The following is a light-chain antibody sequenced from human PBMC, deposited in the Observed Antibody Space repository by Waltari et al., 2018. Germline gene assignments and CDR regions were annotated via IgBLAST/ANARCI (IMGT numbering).Light chain of an antibody. CDR1: QGIGNS. CDR3: HQHNSYPYT. V-gene: IGKV1-17*01. Sequence: DLQMTQSPSSFSASVGDRVTLTCQASQGIGNSLAWYQQKPGKAPRLLIYATSSLQIGVPSRFGGSGSGTEFTLTISSLQPEDFATYFCHQHNSYPYTFGQGTNLEIK. J-gene: IGKJ2*01. CDR2: ATS.